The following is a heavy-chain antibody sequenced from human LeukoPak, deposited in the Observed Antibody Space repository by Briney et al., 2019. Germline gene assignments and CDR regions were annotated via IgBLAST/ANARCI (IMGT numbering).Heavy chain of an antibody. D-gene: IGHD2-15*01. CDR1: GFTFSNAW. J-gene: IGHJ4*02. CDR2: IKSKTDGGTT. Sequence: RGSLRLSCAASGFTFSNAWMSWVRQAPGKGLEWVGRIKSKTDGGTTDYAAPVKGRFTISRDDSKNTLYLQMNSLKTEDTAVYYCTTDQRVAATPGFDYWGQGTLVTVSS. V-gene: IGHV3-15*01. CDR3: TTDQRVAATPGFDY.